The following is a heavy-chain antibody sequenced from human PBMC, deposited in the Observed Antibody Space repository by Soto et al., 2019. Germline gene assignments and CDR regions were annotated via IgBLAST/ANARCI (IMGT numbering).Heavy chain of an antibody. Sequence: PGGSLRLSCAASGFTFSSYGMHWVRQAPGKGLEWVAVIWYDGSNKYYADSVKGRFTISRDDSKNTLYLQMDSLRAEDTAVFYCVRISSYCISGTCQHSYDMDVWGQGTTVTVSS. V-gene: IGHV3-33*01. D-gene: IGHD1-26*01. CDR1: GFTFSSYG. CDR3: VRISSYCISGTCQHSYDMDV. J-gene: IGHJ6*02. CDR2: IWYDGSNK.